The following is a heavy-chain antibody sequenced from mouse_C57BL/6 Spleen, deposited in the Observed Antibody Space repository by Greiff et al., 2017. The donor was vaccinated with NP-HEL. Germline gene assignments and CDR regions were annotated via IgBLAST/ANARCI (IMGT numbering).Heavy chain of an antibody. J-gene: IGHJ2*01. CDR2: ISSGSSTI. D-gene: IGHD2-2*01. CDR1: GFTFSDYG. V-gene: IGHV5-17*01. CDR3: ARGGGYEYYFDY. Sequence: EVMLVESGGGLVKPGGSLKLSCAASGFTFSDYGMHWVRQAPEKGLEWVAYISSGSSTIYYADTVKGRFTISRDNAKNTLFLQMTRLRSEDTAMYYCARGGGYEYYFDYWGQGTTLTVSS.